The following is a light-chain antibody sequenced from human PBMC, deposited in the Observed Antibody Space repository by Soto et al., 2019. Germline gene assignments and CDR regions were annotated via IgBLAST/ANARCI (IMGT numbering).Light chain of an antibody. V-gene: IGKV1-39*01. Sequence: EIQLTQSPSSLSASVGDRVTITCRASQSISSYLNWYQQKPGKAPKFLIYATSSLQSGVPSRFSGSESGTDFTLTISSLQPEDFATYYCQQSYRTPYTFGQGTKVDIK. CDR3: QQSYRTPYT. CDR1: QSISSY. CDR2: ATS. J-gene: IGKJ2*01.